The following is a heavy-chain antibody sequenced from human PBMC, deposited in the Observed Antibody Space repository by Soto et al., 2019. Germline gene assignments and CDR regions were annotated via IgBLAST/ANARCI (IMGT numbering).Heavy chain of an antibody. CDR2: IGSKANSYAT. D-gene: IGHD3-22*01. J-gene: IGHJ6*02. CDR3: TSYYDSSGYYTYYYGMDV. Sequence: GGSRRRSGAASGLTLSGSAMHWVLQASGKGLEWVGRIGSKANSYATAYAASVKGRFTISRDDSKNTAYLQMNSLKTEDTAVYYCTSYYDSSGYYTYYYGMDVWGQGTTVTVSS. CDR1: GLTLSGSA. V-gene: IGHV3-73*01.